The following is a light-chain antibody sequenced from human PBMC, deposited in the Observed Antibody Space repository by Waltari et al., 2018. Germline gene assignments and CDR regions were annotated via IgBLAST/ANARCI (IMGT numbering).Light chain of an antibody. J-gene: IGLJ1*01. V-gene: IGLV2-23*01. CDR3: CSYAGGGTYV. CDR1: SSDVGSYNL. CDR2: EGS. Sequence: QSALTQPASVSGSPGQSITISCTGTSSDVGSYNLVSWYQQHPGKAPKLMIYEGSKRPSGVSNRFSGSKSGNTASLTISGLQAEDEADYYCCSYAGGGTYVFGRGTKVTVL.